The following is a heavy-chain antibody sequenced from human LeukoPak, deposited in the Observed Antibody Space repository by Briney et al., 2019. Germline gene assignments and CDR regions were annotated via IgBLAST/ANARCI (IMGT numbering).Heavy chain of an antibody. Sequence: GGSLRLSCAASEFTFSSYWMTWVRQAPGKGLEWVANINQDGSEKYYVDSVEGRFTISRDNAKNSLYLQMNSLRAEDTAVCYCVRAREAYYNVFPDYWGQGALVTVSS. CDR2: INQDGSEK. V-gene: IGHV3-7*01. CDR1: EFTFSSYW. CDR3: VRAREAYYNVFPDY. D-gene: IGHD3-10*01. J-gene: IGHJ4*02.